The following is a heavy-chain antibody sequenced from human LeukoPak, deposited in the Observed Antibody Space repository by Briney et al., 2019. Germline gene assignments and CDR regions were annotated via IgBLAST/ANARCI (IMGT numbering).Heavy chain of an antibody. J-gene: IGHJ5*02. Sequence: SATLSLTCPASGAPISIYYWRWIRPPPTKGREWIGYVHYSGNTNYNPSLESRVTISLETSKTLFSLQLKSLTAADTAVYYCARHSSRYYYNTPGSQGFDPWGQGTLVTVSS. D-gene: IGHD3-22*01. CDR1: GAPISIYY. CDR2: VHYSGNT. CDR3: ARHSSRYYYNTPGSQGFDP. V-gene: IGHV4-59*01.